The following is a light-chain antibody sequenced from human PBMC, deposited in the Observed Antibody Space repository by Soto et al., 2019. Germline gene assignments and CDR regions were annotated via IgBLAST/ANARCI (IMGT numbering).Light chain of an antibody. CDR3: QQYNNWPGT. J-gene: IGKJ1*01. CDR1: QSVSSN. Sequence: VLTQSPATLSLSPGERATLSCRASQSVSSNLAWYQQKPGQAPRLLIYGASTRATGIPARFSGSGSGTEFTLTISSLQSEDFAVYYCQQYNNWPGTFGQGTKVDNK. V-gene: IGKV3-15*01. CDR2: GAS.